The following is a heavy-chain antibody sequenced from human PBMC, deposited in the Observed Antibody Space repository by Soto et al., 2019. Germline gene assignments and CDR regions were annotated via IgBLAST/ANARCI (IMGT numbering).Heavy chain of an antibody. CDR2: INPSGGST. D-gene: IGHD1-1*01. J-gene: IGHJ3*02. V-gene: IGHV1-46*01. Sequence: ASVKVSCKASGGTFSSYTISWVRQAPGQGLEWMGIINPSGGSTSYAQKFQGRVTMTRDTSTSTVYMELSSLRSEDTAVYYCARETTGTTEGAFDIWGQGTMVTVSS. CDR3: ARETTGTTEGAFDI. CDR1: GGTFSSYT.